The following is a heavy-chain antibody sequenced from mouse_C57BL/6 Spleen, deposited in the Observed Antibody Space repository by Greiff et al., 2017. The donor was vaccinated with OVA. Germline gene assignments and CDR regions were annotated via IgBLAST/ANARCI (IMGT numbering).Heavy chain of an antibody. D-gene: IGHD1-1*01. CDR3: AKIYYYGSSYDY. J-gene: IGHJ2*01. CDR1: GYTFTDYY. Sequence: VQLQQSGPVLVKPGASVKMSCKASGYTFTDYYMNWVKQSHGKSLEWIGVINPYNGGTSYNQKFKGKATLTVDTSSSTAYMELNSLTSEDSAVYYCAKIYYYGSSYDYWGQGTTLTVSS. V-gene: IGHV1-19*01. CDR2: INPYNGGT.